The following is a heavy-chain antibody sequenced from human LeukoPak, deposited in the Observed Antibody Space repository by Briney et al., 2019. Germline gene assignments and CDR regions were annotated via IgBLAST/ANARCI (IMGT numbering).Heavy chain of an antibody. CDR2: ISYSGST. V-gene: IGHV4-39*01. D-gene: IGHD2-2*01. Sequence: SETLSLTCTVSGDSISSSSYYWGWIRQPPGKGLEWIGSISYSGSTYYNPSLKGRVTISVDTSKNQFSLKLSSVTAADTAVYYCARHDVVVVPAAIFYNWFDPWGQGTLVTVSS. CDR1: GDSISSSSYY. CDR3: ARHDVVVVPAAIFYNWFDP. J-gene: IGHJ5*02.